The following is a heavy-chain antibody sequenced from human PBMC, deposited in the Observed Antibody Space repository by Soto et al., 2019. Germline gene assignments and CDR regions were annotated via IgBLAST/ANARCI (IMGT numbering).Heavy chain of an antibody. Sequence: EVQLMESGGGLVQPGGSLRLSCAASGFTFSSFSMHWVRQAPGKGLEWVSYISSSSTIYYADSVRGRFTISRDNAKNSLYLQMNSLRDEDTAVFYCARDAPRCSGGTCLDYWGQGTLVTVSS. V-gene: IGHV3-48*02. CDR1: GFTFSSFS. D-gene: IGHD2-15*01. CDR3: ARDAPRCSGGTCLDY. J-gene: IGHJ4*02. CDR2: ISSSSTI.